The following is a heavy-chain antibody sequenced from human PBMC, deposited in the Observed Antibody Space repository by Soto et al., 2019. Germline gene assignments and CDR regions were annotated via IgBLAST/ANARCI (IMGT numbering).Heavy chain of an antibody. D-gene: IGHD4-17*01. CDR2: IYTSRST. V-gene: IGHV4-4*07. J-gene: IGHJ5*02. Sequence: PSETLSLTCTASGGSISSYYWSWIRQHAGKGLEWIGRIYTSRSTNYNPSLKSRVTMSVDTSKNQFSLKLSSVTAADTAVYYCARSSEEVTKDYNWFDPWGQGTLVTVSS. CDR3: ARSSEEVTKDYNWFDP. CDR1: GGSISSYY.